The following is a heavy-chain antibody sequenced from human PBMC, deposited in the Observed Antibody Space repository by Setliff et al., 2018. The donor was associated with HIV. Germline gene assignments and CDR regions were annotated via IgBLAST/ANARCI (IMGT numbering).Heavy chain of an antibody. D-gene: IGHD6-19*01. CDR1: GFTFSSYA. J-gene: IGHJ4*02. CDR3: TKNLYRSPWSPLDY. V-gene: IGHV3-30-3*02. CDR2: ISYDGSNK. Sequence: PGGSLRLSCAASGFTFSSYAMHWVRQAPGKGLEWVAVISYDGSNKYYADSVKGRFTISRDNSKDTLYLQMNSLRAEDTAVYYCTKNLYRSPWSPLDYWGQGTLVTV.